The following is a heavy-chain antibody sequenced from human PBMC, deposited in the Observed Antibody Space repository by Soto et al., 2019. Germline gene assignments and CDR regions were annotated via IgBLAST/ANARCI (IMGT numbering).Heavy chain of an antibody. CDR1: GFTISNYG. D-gene: IGHD3-22*01. Sequence: GGSLRLSCAGSGFTISNYGMHWVRQAPGKGLEWVAVISYDGSNKYYADSVKGRFTISRDNSKNTLYLQMNSLRAEDTAVYYCAKLPSKYYYDSSGYYYEDYWGQGTLVTVSS. CDR2: ISYDGSNK. V-gene: IGHV3-30*18. J-gene: IGHJ4*02. CDR3: AKLPSKYYYDSSGYYYEDY.